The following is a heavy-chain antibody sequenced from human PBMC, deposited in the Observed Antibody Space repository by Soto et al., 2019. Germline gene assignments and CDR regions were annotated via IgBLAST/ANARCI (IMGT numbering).Heavy chain of an antibody. Sequence: GGSLRLSCAASGFTFSTYAMTWVRQAPGRGLEWVSTILNDETPFYTDSVKGRFTISRDNVRGALYLQMNGLRVEDAALYYCAKDLFPTSGQRFFFDSWGQGSLVTVSS. CDR1: GFTFSTYA. CDR3: AKDLFPTSGQRFFFDS. V-gene: IGHV3-23*01. CDR2: ILNDETP. D-gene: IGHD2-21*01. J-gene: IGHJ4*02.